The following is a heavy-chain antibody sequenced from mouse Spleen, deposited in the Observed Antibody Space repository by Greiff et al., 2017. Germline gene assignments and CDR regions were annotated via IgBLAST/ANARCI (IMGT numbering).Heavy chain of an antibody. CDR2: INPDSSTI. D-gene: IGHD1-2*01. CDR1: GFDFSRYW. Sequence: EVKVVESGGGLVQPGGSLKLSCAASGFDFSRYWMSWVRQAPGKGLEWIGEINPDSSTINYTPSLKDKFIISRDNAKNTLYLQMSKVRSEDTALYYCARPVNTAPAWFAYWGQGTLVTVSA. J-gene: IGHJ3*01. V-gene: IGHV4-1*02. CDR3: ARPVNTAPAWFAY.